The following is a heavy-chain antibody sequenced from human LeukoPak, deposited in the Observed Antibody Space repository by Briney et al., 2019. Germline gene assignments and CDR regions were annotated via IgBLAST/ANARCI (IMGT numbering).Heavy chain of an antibody. Sequence: ASVKVSCNVSGSTFANYYMHWVQQAPGKGREWMGVVDPEDGETKYSEKVQGRVTITTDTSTETADMAQRSLRSEDTAGSYFAMASYYRSSGYFHSWVRGALVTVSS. CDR1: GSTFANYY. J-gene: IGHJ5*02. CDR2: VDPEDGET. D-gene: IGHD3-22*01. V-gene: IGHV1-69-2*01. CDR3: AMASYYRSSGYFHS.